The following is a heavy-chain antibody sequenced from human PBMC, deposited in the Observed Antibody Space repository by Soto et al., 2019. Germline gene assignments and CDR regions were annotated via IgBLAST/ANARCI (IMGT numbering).Heavy chain of an antibody. CDR3: ARDRAAAGPPGYYWFDP. V-gene: IGHV1-69*13. Sequence: GASVKVSCKASGGTFSSYAISWVRQAPGQGLKWMGGIIPIFGTANHAQKIQGRVTITADESTSTAYMELSSLRPEDTAVYFCARDRAAAGPPGYYWFDPWGQGTLVTVS. D-gene: IGHD6-13*01. J-gene: IGHJ5*02. CDR2: IIPIFGTA. CDR1: GGTFSSYA.